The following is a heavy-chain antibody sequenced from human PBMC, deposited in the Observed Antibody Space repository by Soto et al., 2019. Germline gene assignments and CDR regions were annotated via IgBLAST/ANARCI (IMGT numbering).Heavy chain of an antibody. V-gene: IGHV4-30-4*01. CDR1: GQSLRSGDHY. CDR3: ARGEILSGYYFDY. J-gene: IGHJ4*02. D-gene: IGHD5-12*01. CDR2: MYYSGRT. Sequence: SETLSLTCSVPGQSLRSGDHYWSWLRQPPGKGLEWIGYMYYSGRTFYNPSLKTRLTISVDMSKNQFSLKLTSVTAADTAVYYCARGEILSGYYFDYWGQGTLVTVSS.